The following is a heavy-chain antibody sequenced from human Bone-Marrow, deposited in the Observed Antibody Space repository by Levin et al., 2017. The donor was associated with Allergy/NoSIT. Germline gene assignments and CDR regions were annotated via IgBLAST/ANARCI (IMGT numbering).Heavy chain of an antibody. CDR1: GGTFSSYA. D-gene: IGHD6-19*01. CDR3: ASLRPYSSGWYRYYFDY. Sequence: ASVKVSCKASGGTFSSYAISWVRQAPGQGLEWMGGIIPIFGTANYAQKFQGRVTITADESTSTAYMELSSLRSEDTAVYYCASLRPYSSGWYRYYFDYWGQGTLVTVSS. J-gene: IGHJ4*02. V-gene: IGHV1-69*13. CDR2: IIPIFGTA.